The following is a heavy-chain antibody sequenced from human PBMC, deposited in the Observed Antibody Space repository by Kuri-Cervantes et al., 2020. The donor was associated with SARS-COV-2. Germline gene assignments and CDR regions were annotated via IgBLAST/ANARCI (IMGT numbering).Heavy chain of an antibody. D-gene: IGHD3-16*01. CDR3: ARGGTWSPEYYFDY. CDR1: GYSISSDYY. Sequence: SETLSLTCAVSGYSISSDYYWGWIRQPPGKGLEWIGTIYHSGSTYYNPSLKSRVTISVDTSKNQFSLKLSSVTAADTAVYYCARGGTWSPEYYFDYWGQGTLVTVSS. V-gene: IGHV4-38-2*01. CDR2: IYHSGST. J-gene: IGHJ4*02.